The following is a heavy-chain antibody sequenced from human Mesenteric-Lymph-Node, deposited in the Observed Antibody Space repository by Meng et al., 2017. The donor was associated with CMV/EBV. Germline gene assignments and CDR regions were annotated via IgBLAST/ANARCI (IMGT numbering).Heavy chain of an antibody. V-gene: IGHV4-34*04. CDR2: INHRGTT. J-gene: IGHJ4*02. D-gene: IGHD3-16*01. CDR3: ATGGGFIHGSFVSFDN. CDR1: GFTFSDYS. Sequence: ESLKISCAASGFTFSDYSMKWVRQAPGKGLEWIGEINHRGTTNVNPSLRSRATVSRDTSKNQFSLRLTSVTAADTAVYYCATGGGFIHGSFVSFDNWGQGTQVTVSS.